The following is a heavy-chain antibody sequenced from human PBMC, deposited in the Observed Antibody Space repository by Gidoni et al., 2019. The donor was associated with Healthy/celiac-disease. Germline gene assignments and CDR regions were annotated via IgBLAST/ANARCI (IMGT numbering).Heavy chain of an antibody. J-gene: IGHJ4*02. V-gene: IGHV1-69*06. CDR2: IIPIFGTA. D-gene: IGHD3-22*01. CDR1: GGTFRSYA. CDR3: ARADIYYYDSSGYYYGRLDY. Sequence: QVQLVQSGAAVKKPGSSVQVSCKASGGTFRSYAISWVRQAPGQGLEWMGGIIPIFGTANYAQKFQGRVTITADKSTSTAYMELSSLRSEDTAVYYCARADIYYYDSSGYYYGRLDYWGQGTLVTVSS.